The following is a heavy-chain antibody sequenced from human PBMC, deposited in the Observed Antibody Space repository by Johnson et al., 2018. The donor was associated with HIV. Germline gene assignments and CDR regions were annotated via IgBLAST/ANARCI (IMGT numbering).Heavy chain of an antibody. V-gene: IGHV3-30*02. D-gene: IGHD2/OR15-2a*01. J-gene: IGHJ3*02. CDR3: AKGIARRTNDAFDI. CDR2: IRYDGSNK. Sequence: QVQLVESGGGVVQPGGSLRLSCAASGFTFSSYGMHWVRQAPGKGLEWVAFIRYDGSNKYYADSVKGRFTISRDNSKNTLYLQMNSLRAEDTAVYYCAKGIARRTNDAFDIWGQGTMVTVSS. CDR1: GFTFSSYG.